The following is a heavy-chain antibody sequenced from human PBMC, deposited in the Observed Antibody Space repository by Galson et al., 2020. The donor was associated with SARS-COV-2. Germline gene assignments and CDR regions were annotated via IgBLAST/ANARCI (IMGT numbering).Heavy chain of an antibody. Sequence: GGSLRLSCAASGFTFSSYAMSWVRQAPGKGLEWVSALSGSGDSTYYADSVKGLFTISRDNSKNTLYLQMNSLRAEDTAVYYCAKPRDTSGWYYFDYWGQGTLVTVS. CDR2: LSGSGDST. V-gene: IGHV3-23*01. CDR1: GFTFSSYA. J-gene: IGHJ4*02. D-gene: IGHD6-19*01. CDR3: AKPRDTSGWYYFDY.